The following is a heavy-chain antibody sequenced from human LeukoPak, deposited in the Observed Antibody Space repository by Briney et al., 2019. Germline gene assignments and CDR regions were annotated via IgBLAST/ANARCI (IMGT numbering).Heavy chain of an antibody. CDR3: ARPTTYYYDSSGLDY. CDR2: ISSSGSTI. J-gene: IGHJ4*02. Sequence: GGSLRLSCAASGFTFSDYYMSWIRQAPGKGLEWVSYISSSGSTIYYADSVKGRFTISRDNAKTSLYLQMNSLRAEDTAVYYCARPTTYYYDSSGLDYWGQGTLVTVSS. CDR1: GFTFSDYY. D-gene: IGHD3-22*01. V-gene: IGHV3-11*01.